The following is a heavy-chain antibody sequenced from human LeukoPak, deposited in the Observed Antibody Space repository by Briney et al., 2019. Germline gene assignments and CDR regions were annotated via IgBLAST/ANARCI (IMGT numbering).Heavy chain of an antibody. J-gene: IGHJ3*02. CDR2: INSDGSST. CDR1: GFTFSSYW. D-gene: IGHD2-15*01. CDR3: ARYCPAVAAFDI. V-gene: IGHV3-74*01. Sequence: PGGSLRLSCAASGFTFSSYWMHWVRQAPRKGLVWVSRINSDGSSTSYADSVKGRFTISRDNDKNTLYLQMNSLSADDTVVYYCARYCPAVAAFDIWGQGTMVTVSS.